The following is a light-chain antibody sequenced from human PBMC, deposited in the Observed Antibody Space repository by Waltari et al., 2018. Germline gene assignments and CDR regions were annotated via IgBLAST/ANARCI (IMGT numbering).Light chain of an antibody. Sequence: IVLTQSPGTLSLSPGERATLSCRASQSVSSSYLAWYQQKPGQAPRRLSYGASSRATGIPDRFSGSGSGTDFTLTISRLEPEDVAVYYCQQYGRSPWTFGQGTKVEIK. J-gene: IGKJ1*01. CDR1: QSVSSSY. CDR3: QQYGRSPWT. CDR2: GAS. V-gene: IGKV3-20*01.